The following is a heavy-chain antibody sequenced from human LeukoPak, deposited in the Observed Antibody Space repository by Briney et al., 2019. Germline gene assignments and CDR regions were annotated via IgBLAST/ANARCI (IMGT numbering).Heavy chain of an antibody. Sequence: SETLSLTCTVSGGSISSSIYYWGWIRQPPGKGLEWIGRIYTSGSTNYNPSLKSRVTMSVDTSKNQFSLKLSSVTAADTAVYYCAREMYTSGSWGRYFDYWGQGTLVTVSS. J-gene: IGHJ4*02. CDR3: AREMYTSGSWGRYFDY. D-gene: IGHD6-19*01. CDR1: GGSISSSIYY. V-gene: IGHV4-39*07. CDR2: IYTSGST.